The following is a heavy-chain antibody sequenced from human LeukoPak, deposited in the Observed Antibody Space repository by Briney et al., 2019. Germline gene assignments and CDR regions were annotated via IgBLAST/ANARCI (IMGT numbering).Heavy chain of an antibody. Sequence: PSETLSLTCTVPVGSISSYYWSCIRQTPGEGLGRVGHIYYSGSTNFKPSLKSRVAMPVDTSKIQISLKRSSVTAADTAVYYCARDDSSYYYMDVWGKGTTVTVSS. V-gene: IGHV4-59*12. D-gene: IGHD3-22*01. J-gene: IGHJ6*03. CDR2: IYYSGST. CDR3: ARDDSSYYYMDV. CDR1: VGSISSYY.